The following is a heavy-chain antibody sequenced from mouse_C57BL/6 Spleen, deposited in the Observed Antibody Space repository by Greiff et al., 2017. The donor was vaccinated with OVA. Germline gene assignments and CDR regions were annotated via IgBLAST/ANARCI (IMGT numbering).Heavy chain of an antibody. D-gene: IGHD1-1*01. V-gene: IGHV1-69*01. CDR2: IDPSDSYT. J-gene: IGHJ1*03. CDR3: ARGYYGSRRGYFDV. Sequence: QVQLQQPGAELVMPGASVKLSCKASGYTFTSYWMHWVKQRPGQGLEWIGEIDPSDSYTNYNQKFKGKATLPVDKSSSTAYMQLSSLTAEDAAVYYCARGYYGSRRGYFDVWGTGTTVTVSS. CDR1: GYTFTSYW.